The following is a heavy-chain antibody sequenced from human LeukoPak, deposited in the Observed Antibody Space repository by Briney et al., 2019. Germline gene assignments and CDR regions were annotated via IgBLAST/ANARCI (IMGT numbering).Heavy chain of an antibody. CDR1: GFTFSDFG. J-gene: IGHJ4*02. Sequence: GGSLRLSCAASGFTFSDFGMHWVRQAPGKGLEWVAVMWYDGSKKYYADSMKGRFTISRDNSKNTLYLQMSSLRAEDTAVYYCAREHHCGSESYYKGGFEYWGQGTLVTVS. CDR2: MWYDGSKK. CDR3: AREHHCGSESYYKGGFEY. V-gene: IGHV3-33*01. D-gene: IGHD3-10*01.